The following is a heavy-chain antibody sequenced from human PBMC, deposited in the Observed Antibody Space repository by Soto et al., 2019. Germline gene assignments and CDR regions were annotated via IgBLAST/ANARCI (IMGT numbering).Heavy chain of an antibody. CDR3: ATSEGIDVYSFEC. V-gene: IGHV1-69*13. CDR2: IIPMFGTP. Sequence: ASVKVSCTESGVTFNRQDMRWVRQAPGQGLEWMGGIIPMFGTPHYAEKCQDRVTITADESTGTDYLELSSLTSEDTAVYYCATSEGIDVYSFECWGPGTLVTVSS. J-gene: IGHJ4*02. D-gene: IGHD4-4*01. CDR1: GVTFNRQD.